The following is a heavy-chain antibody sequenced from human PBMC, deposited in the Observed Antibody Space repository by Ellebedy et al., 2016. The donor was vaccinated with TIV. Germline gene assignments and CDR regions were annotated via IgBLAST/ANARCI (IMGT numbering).Heavy chain of an antibody. J-gene: IGHJ4*01. CDR3: ASGYSSGWLDY. Sequence: MPSETLSLTCTVSGGSISSYYWSWIRQPAGKGLEWIGRIYTSGSTNYNPSLKSRITMSVDTSKNQFSLKLSSVTAADTTVYYCASGYSSGWLDYWGQGTLVTVSS. CDR1: GGSISSYY. CDR2: IYTSGST. V-gene: IGHV4-4*07. D-gene: IGHD6-19*01.